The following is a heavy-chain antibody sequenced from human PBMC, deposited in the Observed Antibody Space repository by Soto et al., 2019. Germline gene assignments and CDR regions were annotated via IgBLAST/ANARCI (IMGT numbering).Heavy chain of an antibody. CDR3: ARGLYRDDIWFDP. CDR2: KNPNSGNT. CDR1: GYTFTSYD. D-gene: IGHD2-2*02. J-gene: IGHJ5*02. V-gene: IGHV1-8*01. Sequence: QVQLVQSGAEVKKPGASVKVSCKASGYTFTSYDINWVRQATGQGLEWMGWKNPNSGNTGYAQKLHGGVPMTRDTSVSTAERERSSLRSEDTDVYYCARGLYRDDIWFDPWGQGTLVTVSS.